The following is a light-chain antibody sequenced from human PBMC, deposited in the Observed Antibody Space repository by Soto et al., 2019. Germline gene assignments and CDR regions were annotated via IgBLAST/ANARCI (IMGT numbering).Light chain of an antibody. CDR1: QSVSSSS. V-gene: IGKV3-20*01. CDR2: DAS. Sequence: EIVLTQSPGTLSLSPGERATLSCRASQSVSSSSLAWYQQKRGQAPRLLIHDASRRATGIPDRFSGSGSGTDFTLTISRLEPEDFAVYYCQQYGGSPRTFGQGTKVEVK. J-gene: IGKJ1*01. CDR3: QQYGGSPRT.